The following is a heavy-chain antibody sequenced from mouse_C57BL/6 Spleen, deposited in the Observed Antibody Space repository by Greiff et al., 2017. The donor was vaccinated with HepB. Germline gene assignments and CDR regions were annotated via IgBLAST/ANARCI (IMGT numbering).Heavy chain of an antibody. CDR1: GYTFTSYW. V-gene: IGHV1-69*01. CDR3: ARSGYYGSSYSDY. CDR2: IDPSDSYT. Sequence: VQLQQPGAELVMPGASVKLSCKASGYTFTSYWMHWVKQRPGQGLEWIGEIDPSDSYTNYNQKFKGKSTLTVDKSSSTAYMQLSSLTSEDSAVYYCARSGYYGSSYSDYWGQGTTLTVSS. J-gene: IGHJ2*01. D-gene: IGHD1-1*01.